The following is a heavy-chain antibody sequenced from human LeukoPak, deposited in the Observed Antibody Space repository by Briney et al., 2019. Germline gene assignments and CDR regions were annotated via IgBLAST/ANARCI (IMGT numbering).Heavy chain of an antibody. J-gene: IGHJ3*01. V-gene: IGHV3-74*01. CDR1: GFTFSSYW. D-gene: IGHD3-9*01. CDR3: ARQGRQIRWLL. CDR2: INSDGSST. Sequence: GGSLRLPCAASGFTFSSYWMHWVRQAPGKGLVWVSRINSDGSSTSYADSVKGRFTISRDNAKNTLYLQMNSLRAEDTAVYYCARQGRQIRWLLWGQGTMVTVSS.